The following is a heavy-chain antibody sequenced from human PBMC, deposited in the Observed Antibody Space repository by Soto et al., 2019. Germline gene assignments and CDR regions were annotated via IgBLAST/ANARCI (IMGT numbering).Heavy chain of an antibody. V-gene: IGHV1-8*01. CDR3: ARERKFDFWRKGLGV. D-gene: IGHD3-3*01. CDR1: GYTFTTYD. J-gene: IGHJ6*02. CDR2: MDPNSGST. Sequence: GASVKVSCKASGYTFTTYDINCVLQSPLQGLEWLGCMDPNSGSTGYAQNFQGRITMTRNISRNTAHMELSSLQSEDTAVYYCARERKFDFWRKGLGVWGQGTTVTVSS.